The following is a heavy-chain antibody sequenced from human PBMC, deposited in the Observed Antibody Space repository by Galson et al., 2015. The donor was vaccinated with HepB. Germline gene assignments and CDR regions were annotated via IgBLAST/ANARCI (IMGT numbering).Heavy chain of an antibody. CDR1: GYTFTMFD. V-gene: IGHV1-18*01. Sequence: SVKVSCKASGYTFTMFDISWVRQAPEQGLEWMGWISTYNGNTNYAQKYQGRITMTTDTSTSSAYMELRSLRSDDTAVYYCAGGIGLYHELQDWGQGTLVTVSP. CDR3: AGGIGLYHELQD. J-gene: IGHJ1*01. D-gene: IGHD2-8*01. CDR2: ISTYNGNT.